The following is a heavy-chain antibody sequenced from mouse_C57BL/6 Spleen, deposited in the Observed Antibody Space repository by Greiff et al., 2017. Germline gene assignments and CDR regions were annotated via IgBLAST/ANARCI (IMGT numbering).Heavy chain of an antibody. J-gene: IGHJ2*01. CDR3: ARENYSNYGGGY. D-gene: IGHD2-5*01. CDR1: GYTFTDYY. V-gene: IGHV1-75*01. CDR2: IFPGSGST. Sequence: QVQLQQSGPELVKPGASVKISCKASGYTFTDYYINWVKQRPGQGLEWIGWIFPGSGSTYYNEKFKGKATLTVDKSSNTAYMLLSSLTSEDSAVYFCARENYSNYGGGYWGQGTTLTVSS.